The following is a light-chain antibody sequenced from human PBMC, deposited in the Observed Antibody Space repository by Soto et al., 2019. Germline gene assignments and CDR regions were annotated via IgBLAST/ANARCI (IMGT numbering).Light chain of an antibody. V-gene: IGLV2-23*02. CDR1: SSDVGSYNL. CDR2: EVS. Sequence: ALAQPASVSGSPGQSITIYCTGTSSDVGSYNLVSWYQQHPGKAPKLMIYEVSKRPPGVSNRFSGSKSGNTASLTISGLQAEDEADYYCCSYAGSSTWVFGGGTKLTVL. CDR3: CSYAGSSTWV. J-gene: IGLJ3*02.